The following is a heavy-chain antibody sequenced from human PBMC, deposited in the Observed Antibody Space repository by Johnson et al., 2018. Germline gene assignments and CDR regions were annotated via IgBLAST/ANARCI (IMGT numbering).Heavy chain of an antibody. CDR3: AKGSDSYGYGDAFDI. J-gene: IGHJ3*02. CDR1: GFTFGDYA. V-gene: IGHV3-49*05. D-gene: IGHD5-18*01. Sequence: EVQLVETGGGLVKPGRSLRLSCTASGFTFGDYAMSWFRQAPGKGLEWVGFIRSKAYGGTTEYAASVKGRFTISRDNSKNTLYLQMNSLRVEDTAVYYCAKGSDSYGYGDAFDIWGQGTMVTVSS. CDR2: IRSKAYGGTT.